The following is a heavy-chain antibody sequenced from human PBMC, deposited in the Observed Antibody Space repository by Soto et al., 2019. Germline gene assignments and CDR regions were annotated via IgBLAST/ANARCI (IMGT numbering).Heavy chain of an antibody. Sequence: TLSLTCTVSGGSISSSSYYWGWIRQPPGKGLEWIGSIYYSGSTYYNPSLKSRVTISVDTSKNQFSLKLSPVTAADTAVYYCARQYYDSSGYYYPAGEYYFDYWGQGTLVTVSS. J-gene: IGHJ4*02. V-gene: IGHV4-39*01. D-gene: IGHD3-22*01. CDR1: GGSISSSSYY. CDR3: ARQYYDSSGYYYPAGEYYFDY. CDR2: IYYSGST.